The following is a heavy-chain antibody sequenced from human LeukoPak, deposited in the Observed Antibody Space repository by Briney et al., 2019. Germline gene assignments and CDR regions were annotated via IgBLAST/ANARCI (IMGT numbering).Heavy chain of an antibody. D-gene: IGHD6-19*01. V-gene: IGHV3-23*01. CDR1: GFSFSSFA. Sequence: GGSLRLSCVGSGFSFSSFAMSWVRQAPGKGLEWVSTISGGGSYTYFADSVKGRFTVFRDDSKSMHFLQMNSLRPEDTALYFCAKRITVSAGYYIDSWGRGTLVTVSS. CDR2: ISGGGSYT. CDR3: AKRITVSAGYYIDS. J-gene: IGHJ4*02.